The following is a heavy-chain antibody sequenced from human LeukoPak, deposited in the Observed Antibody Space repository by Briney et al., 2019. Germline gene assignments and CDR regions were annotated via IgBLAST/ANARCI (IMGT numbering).Heavy chain of an antibody. CDR1: GFTFRRSA. Sequence: GGSLRLSCAASGFTFRRSAMSWVRQAPGKGLEWVSDISGSGGSTYYADSVKGGCTISRDNTKKTLYLQMNRLRAEDTAVYYCAKDRDGTVAATDFFDYWGQGTLVTVSS. D-gene: IGHD6-19*01. CDR3: AKDRDGTVAATDFFDY. J-gene: IGHJ4*02. V-gene: IGHV3-23*01. CDR2: ISGSGGST.